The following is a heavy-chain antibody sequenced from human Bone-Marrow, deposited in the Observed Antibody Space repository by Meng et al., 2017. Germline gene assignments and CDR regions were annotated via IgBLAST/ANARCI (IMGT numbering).Heavy chain of an antibody. J-gene: IGHJ2*01. D-gene: IGHD4-17*01. CDR3: ASLYGDSSVWYLDL. CDR1: GGSISSGNHY. CDR2: IYYSGST. Sequence: QGQLQESGPGVVKPSQTLSLTCTVSGGSISSGNHYWSWIRQHPGKGLEYIGYIYYSGSTYYNPSLKSRVIISVDTSKNQFSLRLNSVTAADTAVYYCASLYGDSSVWYLDLWGRGTLVTVSS. V-gene: IGHV4-31*03.